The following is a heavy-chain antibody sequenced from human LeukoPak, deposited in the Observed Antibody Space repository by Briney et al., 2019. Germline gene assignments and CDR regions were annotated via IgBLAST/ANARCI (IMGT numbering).Heavy chain of an antibody. CDR1: GGSFSSDA. CDR3: ASDKRRYYDSSGYPFDY. Sequence: SVNVSCKASGGSFSSDAISWVRQAAGQGLEWMGGIIPIFGTANYAQKFQGRVTITADESTSTAYMELSSLRSEDTAVYYCASDKRRYYDSSGYPFDYWGQGTLVTVSS. D-gene: IGHD3-22*01. CDR2: IIPIFGTA. V-gene: IGHV1-69*13. J-gene: IGHJ4*02.